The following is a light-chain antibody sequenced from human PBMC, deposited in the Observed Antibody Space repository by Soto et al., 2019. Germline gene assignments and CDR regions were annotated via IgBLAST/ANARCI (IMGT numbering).Light chain of an antibody. V-gene: IGKV3-11*01. CDR3: QQRINWPIT. J-gene: IGKJ5*01. CDR2: DAS. CDR1: QSVRTY. Sequence: EIVLTQAPATLSFSPGERATLSFGASQSVRTYLAWYRQKPGQSPRLLIYDASNRATGIPARFSGSGSGTDFTLTISRLEPEDFAVYYCQQRINWPITFGQGTRLEIK.